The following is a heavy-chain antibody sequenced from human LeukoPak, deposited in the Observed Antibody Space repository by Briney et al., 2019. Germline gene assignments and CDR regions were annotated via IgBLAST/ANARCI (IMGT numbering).Heavy chain of an antibody. CDR2: IYYSGST. Sequence: SETLSLTCTVSGGSISSYYWSWIRQPPGKGLEWIGYIYYSGSTNYNPSLKSRVTISVDTSKNQFSLKLSSVTAADTAVYYCARLRGYSGYDVFDYWGQGTLVTVSS. CDR3: ARLRGYSGYDVFDY. V-gene: IGHV4-59*01. D-gene: IGHD5-12*01. CDR1: GGSISSYY. J-gene: IGHJ4*02.